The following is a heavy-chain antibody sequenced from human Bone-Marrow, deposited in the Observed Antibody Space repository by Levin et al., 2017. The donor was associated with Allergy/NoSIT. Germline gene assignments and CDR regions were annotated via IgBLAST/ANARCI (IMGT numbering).Heavy chain of an antibody. Sequence: ETLSLTCAASAFTFSSSAMSWVRQAPGKGLEWVSGISGSGGSTYYADSVKGRFTISRDNSKNTLYLQMNSLRAEDTAIYYCAKKGCSSTTCPTSYWGQGTLVTVSS. CDR2: ISGSGGST. CDR1: AFTFSSSA. J-gene: IGHJ4*02. V-gene: IGHV3-23*01. CDR3: AKKGCSSTTCPTSY. D-gene: IGHD2-2*01.